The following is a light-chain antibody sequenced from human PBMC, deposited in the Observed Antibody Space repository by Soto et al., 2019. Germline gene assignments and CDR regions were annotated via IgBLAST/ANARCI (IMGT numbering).Light chain of an antibody. J-gene: IGLJ1*01. CDR3: SSYTSSSTYYV. Sequence: QSALTQPASVSGSPGQSITISCTGTCSDVGGYNYVSWYQQHPGKAPKLMIYDVNNRPSGVSDRFSGSKSGNTASLTISGLQTEDEADYYCSSYTSSSTYYVFGTGTKLTVL. V-gene: IGLV2-14*01. CDR2: DVN. CDR1: CSDVGGYNY.